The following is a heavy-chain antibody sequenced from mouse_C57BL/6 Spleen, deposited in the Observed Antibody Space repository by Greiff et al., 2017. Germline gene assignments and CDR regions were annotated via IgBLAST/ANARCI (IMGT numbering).Heavy chain of an antibody. CDR2: IRLKSDNYAT. J-gene: IGHJ2*01. D-gene: IGHD1-1*01. CDR1: GFTFSNYW. V-gene: IGHV6-3*01. CDR3: TLTTGAELYFGY. Sequence: EVQVEESGGGLVQPGGSMKLSCVASGFTFSNYWMNWVRQSPEKGLEWVAQIRLKSDNYATHYAESVKGRFTISRDDSKSSVYLQMNNLRAEDTGIYYCTLTTGAELYFGYWGQGTTLTVSS.